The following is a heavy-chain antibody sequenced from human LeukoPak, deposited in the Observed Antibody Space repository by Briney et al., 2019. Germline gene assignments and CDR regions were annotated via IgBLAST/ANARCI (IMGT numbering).Heavy chain of an antibody. CDR3: APDYYDSSGYSLGGYYFDY. J-gene: IGHJ4*02. Sequence: GGSLKLSCAASGFTFSTYAMSWVRQAPGTGLEWVSAFCGGGNTYYADSVKGRFTISRDNSKNTLYLQMNSLRVEDTAVYYCAPDYYDSSGYSLGGYYFDYWGQGTLVTVSS. CDR1: GFTFSTYA. V-gene: IGHV3-23*01. CDR2: FCGGGNT. D-gene: IGHD3-22*01.